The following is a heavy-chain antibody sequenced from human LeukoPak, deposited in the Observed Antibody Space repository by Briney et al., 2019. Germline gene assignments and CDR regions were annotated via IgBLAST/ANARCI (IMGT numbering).Heavy chain of an antibody. CDR2: INTSGST. D-gene: IGHD4-11*01. CDR1: GGSISSGRCY. J-gene: IGHJ6*02. CDR3: ASIQSYYFGLDV. Sequence: SETLSLTCTVNGGSISSGRCYWSWIRQPAEKRLEWIGRINTSGSTNYNPSLKSRVTISVDTSKNQFSLKLSSVTAADTAVYYCASIQSYYFGLDVWGQGTTVTVSS. V-gene: IGHV4-61*02.